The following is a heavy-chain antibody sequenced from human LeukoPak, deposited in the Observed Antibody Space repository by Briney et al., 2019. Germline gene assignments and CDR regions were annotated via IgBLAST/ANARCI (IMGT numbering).Heavy chain of an antibody. CDR1: DFTFSSFD. CDR2: IRYDGSNK. J-gene: IGHJ6*04. Sequence: PGGSLRLSCAASDFTFSSFDMHWVRQAPGKGLEWVAYIRYDGSNKYYADSVKGRFTISRDNSKNTLYLQMNSLRAEDTAVYYCAKDQFPLWGKGTTITISS. CDR3: AKDQFPL. V-gene: IGHV3-30*02.